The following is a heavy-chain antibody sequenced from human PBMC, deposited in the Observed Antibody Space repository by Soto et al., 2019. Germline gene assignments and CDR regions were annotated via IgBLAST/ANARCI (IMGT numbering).Heavy chain of an antibody. CDR1: GFTFSSYG. Sequence: QVQLVESGGGVVQPGRSLRLSCAASGFTFSSYGMHWVRKAPGKGLEWVAVIWYDGSNKYYADSVKGRFTISRDNSKNTLYLQMNSLRAEDTAVYYCAGGIAVAGTVVGGMDVWGQGTTVTVSS. J-gene: IGHJ6*02. CDR2: IWYDGSNK. D-gene: IGHD6-19*01. V-gene: IGHV3-33*01. CDR3: AGGIAVAGTVVGGMDV.